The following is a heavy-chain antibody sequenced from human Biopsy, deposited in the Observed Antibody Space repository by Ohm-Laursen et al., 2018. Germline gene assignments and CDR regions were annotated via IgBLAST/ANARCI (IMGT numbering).Heavy chain of an antibody. J-gene: IGHJ5*02. CDR1: GGFMSNNNYY. Sequence: SETLSLTCTVSGGFMSNNNYYWGWIRQPPGKGLEWIGSILYRGSTHYKPSLKSRVNISVDTPKNQFSLKLNSVTAADTAVYYCARDYDTSGYYYVSWGQGTLVTVSS. CDR2: ILYRGST. V-gene: IGHV4-39*01. D-gene: IGHD3-22*01. CDR3: ARDYDTSGYYYVS.